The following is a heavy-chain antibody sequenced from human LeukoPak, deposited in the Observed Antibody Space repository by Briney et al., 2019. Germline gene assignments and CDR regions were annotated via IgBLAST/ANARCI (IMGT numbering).Heavy chain of an antibody. CDR2: IYTSGST. Sequence: SETLSLTCTVSGGSISSGRYYWSWIRQPAGKGQEWIGRIYTSGSTQYNPSLKSRVTISLDTSKNQFSLKLSSVTAADTAVYYCARADDYGLYFDYWGQGTLVTVSS. D-gene: IGHD4-17*01. J-gene: IGHJ4*02. CDR1: GGSISSGRYY. V-gene: IGHV4-61*02. CDR3: ARADDYGLYFDY.